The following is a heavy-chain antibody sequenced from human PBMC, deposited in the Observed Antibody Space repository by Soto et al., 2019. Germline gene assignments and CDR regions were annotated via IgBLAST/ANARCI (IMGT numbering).Heavy chain of an antibody. CDR2: IYYSGST. CDR3: ARDRRFNGGSKLDY. V-gene: IGHV4-31*03. Sequence: SETLSLTCTVSGGSISSGGYYWSWIRQHPGNGLEWIGYIYYSGSTYYNPSLKSRVTISVDTSKNQFSLKLSSVTAADTAVYYCARDRRFNGGSKLDYWGQGTLVTVSS. J-gene: IGHJ4*02. CDR1: GGSISSGGYY.